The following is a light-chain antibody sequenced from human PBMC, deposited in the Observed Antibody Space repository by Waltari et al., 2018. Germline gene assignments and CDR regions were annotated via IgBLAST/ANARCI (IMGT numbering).Light chain of an antibody. J-gene: IGKJ2*01. CDR2: DAS. Sequence: ETVLTQSPATLSLSPGERATLSCSASQSVTYLAWHQQKPGQAPRLLIYDASNRATGIPARFSGSGSGTDFTLTISSLEPEDFAVYYCHQHNNWPHTFGQGTKLEIK. CDR1: QSVTY. CDR3: HQHNNWPHT. V-gene: IGKV3-11*01.